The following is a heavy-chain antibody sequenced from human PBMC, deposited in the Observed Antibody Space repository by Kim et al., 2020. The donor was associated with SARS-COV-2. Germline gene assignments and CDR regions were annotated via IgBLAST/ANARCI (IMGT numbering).Heavy chain of an antibody. CDR1: GFTFSSYG. V-gene: IGHV3-33*01. CDR2: IWYDGSNK. CDR3: ARDWGRGSGRIKGY. D-gene: IGHD3-10*01. J-gene: IGHJ4*02. Sequence: GGSLRLSCAASGFTFSSYGMHWVRQAPGKGLEWVAVIWYDGSNKYYADSVKGRFTISRDNSKNTLYLQMNSLRAEDTAVYYCARDWGRGSGRIKGYWGQGTLVTVSS.